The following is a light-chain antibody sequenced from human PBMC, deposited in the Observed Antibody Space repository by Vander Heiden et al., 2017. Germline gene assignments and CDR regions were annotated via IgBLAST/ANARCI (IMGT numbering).Light chain of an antibody. V-gene: IGLV3-9*01. CDR3: QVWDTSTFV. CDR1: NIGRKN. Sequence: SYELTQPLSVSVALGQTARITCGGNNIGRKNVHWYQQKPGQAPVLVIYSNENRPSGIPERFSGSSSGNTATLTITRGQAGDEDDYYCQVWDTSTFVFGTGTKVTVL. J-gene: IGLJ1*01. CDR2: SNE.